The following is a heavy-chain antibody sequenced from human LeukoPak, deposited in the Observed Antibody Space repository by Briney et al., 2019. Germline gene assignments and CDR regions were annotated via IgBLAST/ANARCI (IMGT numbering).Heavy chain of an antibody. CDR1: GFTFSAYG. J-gene: IGHJ4*02. D-gene: IGHD3-22*01. V-gene: IGHV3-30*02. Sequence: GGSLRLSCAASGFTFSAYGMHWVRQAPGKGLEWGAFIRYDGSNKYYADSVKGGFTISRDNSKNTLYLQMNSLRAEDTAVYYCAKPSGKYYYDSSGYQYYFDYWGQGTLVTVSS. CDR2: IRYDGSNK. CDR3: AKPSGKYYYDSSGYQYYFDY.